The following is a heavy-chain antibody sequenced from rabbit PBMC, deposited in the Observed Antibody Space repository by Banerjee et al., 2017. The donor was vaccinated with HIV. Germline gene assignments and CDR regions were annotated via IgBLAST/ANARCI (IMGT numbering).Heavy chain of an antibody. Sequence: QEQLVESGGGLVQPEGSLKLSCTASGFSFNSGDDMCWVRQAPGKGLEWIACIYAGSSSNTYSATWAKGRFTISKTSSTTVTLQMTSLTAADTATYFCARDTSTSFSTYGMDLWGPGTLVTVS. D-gene: IGHD1-1*01. CDR2: IYAGSSSNT. CDR3: ARDTSTSFSTYGMDL. V-gene: IGHV1S45*01. CDR1: GFSFNSGDD. J-gene: IGHJ6*01.